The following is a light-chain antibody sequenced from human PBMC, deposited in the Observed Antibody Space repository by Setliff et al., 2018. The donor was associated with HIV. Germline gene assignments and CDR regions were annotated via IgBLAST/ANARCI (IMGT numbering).Light chain of an antibody. Sequence: DIVMTQSPDSLAVSLGEKATINCKSSQSVLHSSNKKNYLVWYQQKPGQPPRVLISWASTRESGVPDRFSDSGSGTDFTLTISSLQAEDVALYYCQQYIITPLTVGGGTKVDIK. J-gene: IGKJ4*01. CDR1: QSVLHSSNKKNY. V-gene: IGKV4-1*01. CDR3: QQYIITPLT. CDR2: WAS.